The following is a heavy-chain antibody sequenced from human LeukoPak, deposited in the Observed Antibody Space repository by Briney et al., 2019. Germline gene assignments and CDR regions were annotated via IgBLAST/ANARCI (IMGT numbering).Heavy chain of an antibody. V-gene: IGHV4-39*07. Sequence: PSETLSLTCTVSGGSISSSRDYWAWIRQPPGKGLEWIANIYYSGSTYYSPSLKSRVTISVDTSKNQFSLKLSSATAADTAVYYCARGGAGYYDILTGYYPHFDYWGQGTLVTVSS. CDR1: GGSISSSRDY. CDR2: IYYSGST. D-gene: IGHD3-9*01. CDR3: ARGGAGYYDILTGYYPHFDY. J-gene: IGHJ4*02.